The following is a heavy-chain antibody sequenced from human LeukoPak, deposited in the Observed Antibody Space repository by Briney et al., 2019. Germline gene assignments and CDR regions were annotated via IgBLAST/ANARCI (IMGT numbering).Heavy chain of an antibody. J-gene: IGHJ4*02. D-gene: IGHD3-22*01. CDR3: AKDITYDSSGYYPPADY. Sequence: GGSLRLSCAASGFTFSSAWMTWVRQAPGKGLGWVSAISGSGGSTYYADSVKGRFTISRDNSKNTLYLQMNSLRAEDTAVYYCAKDITYDSSGYYPPADYWGQGTLVTVSS. V-gene: IGHV3-23*01. CDR1: GFTFSSA. CDR2: ISGSGGST.